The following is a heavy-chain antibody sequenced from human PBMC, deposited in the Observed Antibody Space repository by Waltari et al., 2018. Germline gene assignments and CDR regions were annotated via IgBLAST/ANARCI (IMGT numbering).Heavy chain of an antibody. V-gene: IGHV4-38-2*01. CDR3: ARQVVVAADYYYYGMDV. CDR2: IYHSGST. CDR1: GYSISSGYY. Sequence: QVQLQESGPGLVKPSETLSLTCAVSGYSISSGYYWGWIRQPPGKGLEWIGSIYHSGSTYYNPSLKSRVTISVDTSKNQFSLKLSSVTAADTAVYYCARQVVVAADYYYYGMDVWGQGTTVTVSS. J-gene: IGHJ6*02. D-gene: IGHD2-15*01.